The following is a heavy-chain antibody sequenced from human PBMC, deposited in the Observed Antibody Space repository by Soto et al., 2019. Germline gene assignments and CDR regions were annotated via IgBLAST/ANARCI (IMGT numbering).Heavy chain of an antibody. Sequence: EVQLVVSGGGLVQPGGSLRLSCAASGFTFSSYWMHWVRQAPGKGLVWVSRINSDGSSTSYADSVKGRFTISRDNAKNTVYLQMNSLRAEDTAVYYCASPYMYSSGLYFYGMDVWGQGTTVTVSS. CDR1: GFTFSSYW. CDR3: ASPYMYSSGLYFYGMDV. J-gene: IGHJ6*02. V-gene: IGHV3-74*01. D-gene: IGHD6-19*01. CDR2: INSDGSST.